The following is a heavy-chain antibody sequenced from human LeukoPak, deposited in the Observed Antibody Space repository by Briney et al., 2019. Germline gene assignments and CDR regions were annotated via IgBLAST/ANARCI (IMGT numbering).Heavy chain of an antibody. V-gene: IGHV3-74*03. CDR2: IKSDGSST. CDR1: GFAFSTYW. CDR3: ARVGGRGSIGGDC. J-gene: IGHJ4*02. D-gene: IGHD3-10*01. Sequence: PGGSLRLSCAASGFAFSTYWMHWVRQAPGKGLVWVSRIKSDGSSTTYADFVKGRFTVSRGNAKNTLYLQMSSLRAEDTAMYFCARVGGRGSIGGDCWGQGTLVTVSS.